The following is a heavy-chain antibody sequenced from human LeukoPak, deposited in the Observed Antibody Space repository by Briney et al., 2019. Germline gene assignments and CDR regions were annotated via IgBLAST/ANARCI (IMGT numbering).Heavy chain of an antibody. J-gene: IGHJ4*02. V-gene: IGHV3-33*06. CDR2: IWYDGSNK. D-gene: IGHD3-22*01. CDR1: GFTFSSYA. CDR3: AKVTDSSGYFPSDY. Sequence: GRSLRLSCAASGFTFSSYAMHWVRQAPGKGLEWVAVIWYDGSNKYYADSVKGRSTISRDNSKNTLYLQMNSLRADDTAVYYCAKVTDSSGYFPSDYWGQGTLVPVSS.